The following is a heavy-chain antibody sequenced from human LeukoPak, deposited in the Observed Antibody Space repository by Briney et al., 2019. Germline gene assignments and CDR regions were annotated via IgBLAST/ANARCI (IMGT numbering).Heavy chain of an antibody. Sequence: ASVKVSCKASGYTFTGYYMHWVRQAPGQGLEWMGWINPNSGGTNYAQKFQGRVTMTRDTSISTAYMELSRLRSDDTAVYYCARMLPSSPYYGMDVWGQGTTVTVSS. J-gene: IGHJ6*02. V-gene: IGHV1-2*02. CDR3: ARMLPSSPYYGMDV. CDR1: GYTFTGYY. CDR2: INPNSGGT. D-gene: IGHD3-16*01.